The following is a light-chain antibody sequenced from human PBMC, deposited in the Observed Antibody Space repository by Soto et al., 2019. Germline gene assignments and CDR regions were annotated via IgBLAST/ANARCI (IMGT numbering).Light chain of an antibody. V-gene: IGKV3D-15*01. CDR3: QQYDKWPLT. Sequence: EIVLTQSPGTLSLSPGERSTLACRASQSFSSSYLAWYQQKAGQAPGLLIYGASTRATGIPARFSGSGSGTEFTLTISSLQSEDFAVYYCQQYDKWPLTFGGGTKVDIK. CDR2: GAS. J-gene: IGKJ4*01. CDR1: QSFSSSY.